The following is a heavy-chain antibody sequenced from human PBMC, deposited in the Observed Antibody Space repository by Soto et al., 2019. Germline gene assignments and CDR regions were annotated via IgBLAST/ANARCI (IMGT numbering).Heavy chain of an antibody. V-gene: IGHV4-30-4*01. J-gene: IGHJ5*02. CDR3: ACSRSNGFDP. Sequence: QVQLQESGPGLVKPSQTLSLTCTVSGGSINSGDYYWSWIRQPPGKGLEWIVYMYYSGNTYYNPSLKSRVTISLDSSKNQFSLKMSSVTAADTAVYYCACSRSNGFDPWGQGALVTVSA. CDR1: GGSINSGDYY. CDR2: MYYSGNT.